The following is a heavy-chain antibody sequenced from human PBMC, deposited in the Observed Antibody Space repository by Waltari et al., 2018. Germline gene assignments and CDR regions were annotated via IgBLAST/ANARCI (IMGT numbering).Heavy chain of an antibody. CDR2: INHSGST. CDR3: ARGLGFDYYDSTLGAFDI. V-gene: IGHV4-34*01. D-gene: IGHD3-22*01. CDR1: GGSFSGYY. Sequence: QVQLQQWGAGLLKPSETLSLTCAVYGGSFSGYYWSWIRQPPGKGLEWIGEINHSGSTNYNPSLKSRVTISVDTSKNQFSLKLSSVTAADTAVYYCARGLGFDYYDSTLGAFDIWGQGTMVIVSS. J-gene: IGHJ3*02.